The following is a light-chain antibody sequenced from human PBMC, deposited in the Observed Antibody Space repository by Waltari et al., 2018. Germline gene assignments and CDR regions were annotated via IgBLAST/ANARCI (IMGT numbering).Light chain of an antibody. CDR2: GAS. Sequence: VSPQSPGSLSSSPGEGVTLSCRASQSVSRALAWYQQKPGQAPRLLIFGASNRATGIPDRFSGSGSETDFSLTISRLEPEDFAVYYCQHYVRLPATFGRGTKVEIK. J-gene: IGKJ1*01. CDR3: QHYVRLPAT. V-gene: IGKV3-20*01. CDR1: QSVSRA.